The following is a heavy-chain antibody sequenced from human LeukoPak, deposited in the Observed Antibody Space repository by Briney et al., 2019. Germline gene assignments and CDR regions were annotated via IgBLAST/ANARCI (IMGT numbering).Heavy chain of an antibody. CDR3: ARQNPAAAGQGLDY. V-gene: IGHV4-59*08. CDR2: IYHSGTT. Sequence: KPSETLSLTCSVSGGSITGYYWSWIRQPPGKGLEWIGYIYHSGTTNYNPSLESRVTISVDTSKNQFSLKLSSATAADTAVYYCARQNPAAAGQGLDYWGQGALVTVSS. J-gene: IGHJ4*02. D-gene: IGHD6-13*01. CDR1: GGSITGYY.